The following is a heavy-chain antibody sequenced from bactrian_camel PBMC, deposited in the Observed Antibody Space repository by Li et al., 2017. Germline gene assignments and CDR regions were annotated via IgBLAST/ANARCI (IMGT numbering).Heavy chain of an antibody. CDR1: GFTFSSYY. D-gene: IGHD2*01. CDR3: AAEFRTWCGSGYCPCPREYKY. J-gene: IGHJ4*01. CDR2: VLSDGRYT. Sequence: VQLVESGGDLVQPGGSLRLSCAASGFTFSSYYMSWVRQAPGKGLEWVSSVLSDGRYTYYADSVKGRFTILRDNAENTVYLQMNSLKPEDTAMYYCAAEFRTWCGSGYCPCPREYKYWGQGTQVTVS. V-gene: IGHV3-2*01.